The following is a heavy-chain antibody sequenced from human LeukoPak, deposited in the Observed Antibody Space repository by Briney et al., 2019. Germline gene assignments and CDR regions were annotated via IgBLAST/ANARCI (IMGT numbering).Heavy chain of an antibody. CDR2: FSTDNGNT. Sequence: ASVKVSCKASGYTFTSYGIIWVRQAPGQGLEWMGWFSTDNGNTHYTQKFQGRVTLTTDTSTYTAYMELRSLTSDDTAVYYCARERYCSGGICHGNFGYWGQGTLVTVSS. CDR3: ARERYCSGGICHGNFGY. CDR1: GYTFTSYG. V-gene: IGHV1-18*04. D-gene: IGHD2-15*01. J-gene: IGHJ4*02.